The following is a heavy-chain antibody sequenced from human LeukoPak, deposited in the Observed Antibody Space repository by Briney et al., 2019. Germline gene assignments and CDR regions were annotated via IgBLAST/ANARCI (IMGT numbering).Heavy chain of an antibody. V-gene: IGHV3-74*01. CDR3: VRDGDAYDFDL. D-gene: IGHD5-12*01. J-gene: IGHJ4*02. CDR1: GFSIRGYW. CDR2: IKSDGSWT. Sequence: GGSLRLSCAASGFSIRGYWMHWVRQAPGKGLMWVSRIKSDGSWTNYADSVRGRFTISRDNAKNTLFLQMVGLRAEDTAIYYCVRDGDAYDFDLWGQGILVTVSA.